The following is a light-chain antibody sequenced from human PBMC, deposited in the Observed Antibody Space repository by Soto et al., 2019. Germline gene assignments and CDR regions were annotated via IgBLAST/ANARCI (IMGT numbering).Light chain of an antibody. CDR3: QQRSNWPWT. J-gene: IGKJ1*01. Sequence: EIVLTHSPATLSLSPGERATLSCRASQSVRNYLAWYQQKPGQAPRLLIYDASNRATGIPGRFSGSGSGTDFTLTISSLEPEVFAVYYCQQRSNWPWTFGQGTKVEIK. V-gene: IGKV3-11*01. CDR1: QSVRNY. CDR2: DAS.